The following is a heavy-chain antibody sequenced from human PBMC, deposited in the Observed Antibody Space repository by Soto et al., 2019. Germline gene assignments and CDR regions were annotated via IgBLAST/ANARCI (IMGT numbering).Heavy chain of an antibody. V-gene: IGHV4-59*08. Sequence: PSETLSLTCTVSGGSISSYHWSWIRQPPGKGLEWIGYIYDTGSTNYNPSLKSRVTMSVDTSKNQFSLKLRSVTAADTAVYYCVRHVAYCSGGSCYNYWYFDLWGRGTLVTVSS. CDR2: IYDTGST. J-gene: IGHJ2*01. CDR3: VRHVAYCSGGSCYNYWYFDL. D-gene: IGHD2-15*01. CDR1: GGSISSYH.